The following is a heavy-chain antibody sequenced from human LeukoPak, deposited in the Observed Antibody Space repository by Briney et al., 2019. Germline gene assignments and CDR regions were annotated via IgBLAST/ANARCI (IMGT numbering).Heavy chain of an antibody. J-gene: IGHJ4*02. CDR2: IYHSGST. Sequence: SETLSLTCTVSGYSISSAYYWGWIRQPPGKGLEWIGSIYHSGSTYYSPSLKSRVTISVDTSKNQFSLKLSSVTAADTAVYYCARNPTGGYYYFEYWGQGALVTVSS. D-gene: IGHD2-8*02. CDR3: ARNPTGGYYYFEY. V-gene: IGHV4-38-2*02. CDR1: GYSISSAYY.